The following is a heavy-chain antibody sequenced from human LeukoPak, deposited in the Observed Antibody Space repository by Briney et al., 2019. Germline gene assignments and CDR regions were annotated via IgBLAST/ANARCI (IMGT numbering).Heavy chain of an antibody. CDR3: ARGWVTSEFDY. D-gene: IGHD4-17*01. Sequence: GESLKISCKGSGYSFTSYWIGWVRQALGQGLEWMGWITPNSGGTNYAQKFQGRVTMTRDTSISTAYMELSRLTSDDTAVYYCARGWVTSEFDYWGQGTLVAVSS. J-gene: IGHJ4*02. CDR2: ITPNSGGT. V-gene: IGHV1-2*02. CDR1: GYSFTSYW.